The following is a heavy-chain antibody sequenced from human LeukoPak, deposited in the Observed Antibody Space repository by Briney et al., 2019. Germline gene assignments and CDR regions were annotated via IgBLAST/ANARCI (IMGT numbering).Heavy chain of an antibody. CDR1: GGSVSNYY. V-gene: IGHV4-59*08. CDR2: MYYTGSP. D-gene: IGHD3-16*01. J-gene: IGHJ5*02. Sequence: SETLSPTCTVSGGSVSNYYWSWTRQPPEKGLEWVAFMYYTGSPKYNPSLQSRVTISVDTSKNQLSLRLSSVTAADTAVYYCARQGDHNWFDPWGQGTLVTVSS. CDR3: ARQGDHNWFDP.